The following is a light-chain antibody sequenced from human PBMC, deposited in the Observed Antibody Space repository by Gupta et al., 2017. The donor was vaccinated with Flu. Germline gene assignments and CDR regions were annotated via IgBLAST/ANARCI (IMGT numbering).Light chain of an antibody. CDR1: NIGSKS. Sequence: SYVLTQPPSVSVAPGQTARITCGGNNIGSKSVHWYQQKPGQAPVPVVYHDTDRPSGIPERFSGSNSGNTAILTISRVEAGDEADYFCQVWESSGDHPVFGGGTKLTAL. CDR2: HDT. CDR3: QVWESSGDHPV. V-gene: IGLV3-21*02. J-gene: IGLJ3*02.